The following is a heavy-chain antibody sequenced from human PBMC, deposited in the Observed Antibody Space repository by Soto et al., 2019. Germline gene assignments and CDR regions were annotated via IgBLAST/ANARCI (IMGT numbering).Heavy chain of an antibody. CDR2: IYYSGST. CDR3: ARDTQGDY. Sequence: QVQLQESGPGLVKPSETLSLTCTVSGVSITTYYWSWIRQPPGKGLAWIGYIYYSGSTNYNPSLKSRVTRSVDTSKNQFSLKLSSVTAADTAVYYWARDTQGDYWGQGTLVTVSS. J-gene: IGHJ4*02. CDR1: GVSITTYY. V-gene: IGHV4-59*01.